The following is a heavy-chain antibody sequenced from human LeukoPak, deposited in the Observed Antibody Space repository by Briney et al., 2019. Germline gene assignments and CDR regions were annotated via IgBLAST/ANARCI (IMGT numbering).Heavy chain of an antibody. J-gene: IGHJ6*03. CDR2: IYYSGST. D-gene: IGHD5-18*01. V-gene: IGHV4-59*01. Sequence: SETLSLTCTVSGGSISSYYWSWIRQPPGKGLEWIGYIYYSGSTNYNPSLKSRVTISVDTSKNQFSLKLSSVTAADTAVYYCARIFGYSYGYYMDVWGKGTTVTISS. CDR1: GGSISSYY. CDR3: ARIFGYSYGYYMDV.